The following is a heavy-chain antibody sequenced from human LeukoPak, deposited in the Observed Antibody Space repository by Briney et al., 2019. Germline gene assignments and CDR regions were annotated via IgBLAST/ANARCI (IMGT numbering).Heavy chain of an antibody. CDR2: TKEDGTQT. CDR3: ASHGNWRFDH. CDR1: GFPFTGYW. J-gene: IGHJ4*02. Sequence: GGSLRLSCAASGFPFTGYWMTRVSQAPGKGLEWVANTKEDGTQTHHVGSVKGRFTISRDNSQNPLYRQMNSLRAEDTGVYYCASHGNWRFDHWGQGTLVTVSS. D-gene: IGHD1-20*01. V-gene: IGHV3-7*01.